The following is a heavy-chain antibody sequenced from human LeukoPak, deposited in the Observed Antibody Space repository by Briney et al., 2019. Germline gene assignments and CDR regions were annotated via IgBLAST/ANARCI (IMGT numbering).Heavy chain of an antibody. CDR3: GKYGGSGWVIDY. V-gene: IGHV4-59*08. CDR2: IYYTGGT. D-gene: IGHD6-19*01. J-gene: IGHJ4*02. CDR1: GGSISSNY. Sequence: PSETLSLTCTVSGGSISSNYWTWIRQPPGNGLEYIGYIYYTGGTNYNPSLKSRVTISVDTSKNQFSLKLSSVTAADTAVYFCGKYGGSGWVIDYWGQGTLVTVSS.